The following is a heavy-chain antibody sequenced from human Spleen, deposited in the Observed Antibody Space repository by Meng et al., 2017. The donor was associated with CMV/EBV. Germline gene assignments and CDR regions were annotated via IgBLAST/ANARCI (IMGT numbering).Heavy chain of an antibody. Sequence: SETLSLTCTVSGGSISSGGYYWSWIRQHPGKGLEWVGYIYYSGSTYYNPSLKSRVTISVDTSKNQFSLKLTSVTAADTAVYYCARDELNEPQVFDIWGQGTMVTVSS. CDR1: GGSISSGGYY. CDR2: IYYSGST. D-gene: IGHD3-10*01. V-gene: IGHV4-31*03. J-gene: IGHJ3*02. CDR3: ARDELNEPQVFDI.